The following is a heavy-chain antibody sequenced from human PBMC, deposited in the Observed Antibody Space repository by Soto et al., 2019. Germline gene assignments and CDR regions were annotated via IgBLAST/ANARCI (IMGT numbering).Heavy chain of an antibody. Sequence: ASVKVSCKASGYTFTGYYMHWVRQAPGQGLEWMGWINPNSGGTNYAQKFQGWVTMTRDTSISTAYMELSRLRSDDTAVYYCARFQYYDILTGYPGAFDIWGQGTMVTVSS. CDR3: ARFQYYDILTGYPGAFDI. V-gene: IGHV1-2*04. J-gene: IGHJ3*02. CDR1: GYTFTGYY. CDR2: INPNSGGT. D-gene: IGHD3-9*01.